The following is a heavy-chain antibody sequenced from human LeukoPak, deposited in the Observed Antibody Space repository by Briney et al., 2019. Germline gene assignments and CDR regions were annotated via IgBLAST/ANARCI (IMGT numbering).Heavy chain of an antibody. V-gene: IGHV4-4*07. J-gene: IGHJ5*02. D-gene: IGHD2-2*02. CDR2: SYTSGST. Sequence: SETLSLTCTVSGGSIISYYWSWIRQPAGKGLEWIGRSYTSGSTNYNPSLKSRVTMSVDTSKNQFSLKLSSVTAADTAVYYCARDDVYCSSTSCYNNWFDPWGQGTLVTVSS. CDR1: GGSIISYY. CDR3: ARDDVYCSSTSCYNNWFDP.